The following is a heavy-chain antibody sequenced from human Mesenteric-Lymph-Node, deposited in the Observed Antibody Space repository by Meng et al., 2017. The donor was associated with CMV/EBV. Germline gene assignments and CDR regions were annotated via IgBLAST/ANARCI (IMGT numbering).Heavy chain of an antibody. Sequence: GESLKISCKGSGFIFTNYWIGWVRQAPGKGLEWVANIQQHGSDKYYADSVKGRFTISRDNAKNSMYLEINSLRAEDTAVYYFASVHRGDYFDYWGQGTLVTVSS. D-gene: IGHD1-1*01. CDR1: GFIFTNYW. CDR2: IQQHGSDK. V-gene: IGHV3-7*01. J-gene: IGHJ4*02. CDR3: ASVHRGDYFDY.